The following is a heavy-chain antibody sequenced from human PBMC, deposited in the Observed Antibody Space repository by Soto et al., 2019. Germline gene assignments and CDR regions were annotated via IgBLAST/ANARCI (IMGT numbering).Heavy chain of an antibody. D-gene: IGHD4-17*01. CDR2: ISYDGSNK. V-gene: IGHV3-30-3*01. J-gene: IGHJ4*02. CDR3: ARVGRLHYFDY. Sequence: QVQLVESGGGVVQPGRSLRLSCAASGFTFGSYAMHWVRQAPGKGLEWVAVISYDGSNKYYADSVKGRFTISRDNSKNTLFLQMNSLRAEDTAVYYCARVGRLHYFDYWGQGTLVTVSS. CDR1: GFTFGSYA.